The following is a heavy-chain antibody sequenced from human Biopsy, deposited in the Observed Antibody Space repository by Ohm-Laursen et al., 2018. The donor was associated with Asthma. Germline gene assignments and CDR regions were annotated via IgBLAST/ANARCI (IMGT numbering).Heavy chain of an antibody. CDR1: GGSISSYY. V-gene: IGHV4-59*01. J-gene: IGHJ6*02. CDR3: ASGGIAVAGPSHYYYYYGMDV. Sequence: GTLSLTWTVSGGSISSYYWSWIRQPPGKGLEWIGYIYYSGSTNYNPSLKSRVTISVDTSKNQFSLKLSSVTAADTAVYYCASGGIAVAGPSHYYYYYGMDVWGQGTTVTVSS. CDR2: IYYSGST. D-gene: IGHD6-19*01.